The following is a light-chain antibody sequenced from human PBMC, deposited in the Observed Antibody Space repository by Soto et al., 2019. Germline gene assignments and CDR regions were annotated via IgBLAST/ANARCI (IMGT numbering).Light chain of an antibody. J-gene: IGKJ2*01. CDR3: QQYGTSPRT. Sequence: EIVLTQSPGTLSLSPGERATLSCRASQSLSSNHLAWYQQKPGQAPRLLNYGASSRATGIPDRFSGSGSGTDFTLTISRLEPEDFTVYYCQQYGTSPRTFGPGTKLEIK. CDR1: QSLSSNH. V-gene: IGKV3-20*01. CDR2: GAS.